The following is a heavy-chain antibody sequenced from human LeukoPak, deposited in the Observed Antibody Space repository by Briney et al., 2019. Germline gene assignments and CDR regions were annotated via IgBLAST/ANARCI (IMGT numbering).Heavy chain of an antibody. D-gene: IGHD2-15*01. V-gene: IGHV1-2*02. Sequence: ASVKVSCKASGYTFTGYYMHWVRQAPGQGLELMGWINPNSGGTNYAQKFQGRVTMTRDTSISPAYMELSRLRSDDTAVYYCARGSSGGSCPGWWGQGTLVTVSS. J-gene: IGHJ4*02. CDR3: ARGSSGGSCPGW. CDR1: GYTFTGYY. CDR2: INPNSGGT.